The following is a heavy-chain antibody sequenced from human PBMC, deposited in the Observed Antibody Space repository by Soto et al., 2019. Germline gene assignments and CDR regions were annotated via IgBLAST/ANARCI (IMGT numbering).Heavy chain of an antibody. CDR2: IKQDGSEQ. Sequence: EVLLVKSGGGLVQPGGSLRLSCAASGFTFITYWMSWVRQAPGKGLEWVANIKQDGSEQFYVDSVKGRFTISRDNAKNSLSLQMNSLRAEDTAVYFCARLPHPGIAVAGTVYWGQGTLVTVSS. J-gene: IGHJ4*02. V-gene: IGHV3-7*05. D-gene: IGHD6-19*01. CDR3: ARLPHPGIAVAGTVY. CDR1: GFTFITYW.